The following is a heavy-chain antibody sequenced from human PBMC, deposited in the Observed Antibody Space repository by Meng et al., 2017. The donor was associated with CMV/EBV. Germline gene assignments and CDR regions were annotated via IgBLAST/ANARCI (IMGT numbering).Heavy chain of an antibody. CDR1: GGSLSGYY. J-gene: IGHJ4*02. V-gene: IGHV4-34*01. CDR3: ARGLWFGELSPFDY. Sequence: QRWGAGLVKPSQAQSLTWAVYGGSLSGYYWSWIRQPPGKGLEWIGEINHSGSTNYNPSLKSRVTISVDTSKNQFSLKLSSVTAADTAVYYCARGLWFGELSPFDYWGQGTLVTVSS. CDR2: INHSGST. D-gene: IGHD3-10*01.